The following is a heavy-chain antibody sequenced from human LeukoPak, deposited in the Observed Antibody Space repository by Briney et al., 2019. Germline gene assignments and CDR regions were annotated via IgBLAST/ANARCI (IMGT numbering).Heavy chain of an antibody. CDR2: FDPEDGET. V-gene: IGHV1-24*01. CDR1: GYTLTELS. CDR3: ATGPGDGGGVEL. D-gene: IGHD3-16*01. Sequence: ASVKVSCKVSGYTLTELSMHWVRQAPGKGLEWMGGFDPEDGETIYAQKFQGRVTMTEDTSTDTAYMELSSLRSEDTAVYCCATGPGDGGGVELWGQGTLVTVSS. J-gene: IGHJ4*02.